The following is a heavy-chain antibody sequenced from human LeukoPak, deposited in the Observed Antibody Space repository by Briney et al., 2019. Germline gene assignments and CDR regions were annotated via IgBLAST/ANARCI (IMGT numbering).Heavy chain of an antibody. CDR2: ISYDGSNK. CDR1: GFTFSSYG. D-gene: IGHD3-9*01. V-gene: IGHV3-30*18. Sequence: PGGSLRLSCAASGFTFSSYGMHWVRQAPGKGLEWVAVISYDGSNKYYADSVKGRFTISRDNSKNTLYLQMNSLRAEDTAVYYCAKGEDKPYYDILTGFYYFDYWGQGTLVTVSS. CDR3: AKGEDKPYYDILTGFYYFDY. J-gene: IGHJ4*02.